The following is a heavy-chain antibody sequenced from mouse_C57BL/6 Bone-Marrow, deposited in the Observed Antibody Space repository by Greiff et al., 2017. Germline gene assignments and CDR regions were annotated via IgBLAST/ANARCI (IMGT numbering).Heavy chain of an antibody. J-gene: IGHJ2*01. Sequence: EVQLQQSGPGLVKPSQSLSLTCSVTGYSITSGYYWNWIRQFPGNNLEWMGYISYDGSNNYNPSLKNRISITRDTSKNQCFLKLNSVTTEDTATYDCARAYYDGSSYFDYWGQGTTLTVSS. CDR2: ISYDGSN. D-gene: IGHD1-1*01. V-gene: IGHV3-6*01. CDR1: GYSITSGYY. CDR3: ARAYYDGSSYFDY.